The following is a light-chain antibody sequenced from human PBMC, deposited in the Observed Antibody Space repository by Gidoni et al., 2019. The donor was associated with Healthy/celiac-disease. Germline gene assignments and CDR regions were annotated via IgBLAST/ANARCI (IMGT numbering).Light chain of an antibody. CDR1: QSISSY. CDR3: QQSYSTLPYT. J-gene: IGKJ2*01. V-gene: IGKV1-39*01. Sequence: GDRVTITCQASQSISSYLNWYQQKPGKAPKLLIYAASSLQSGVPSRFSGSGSGTDFTLTISSLQPEDFATYYCQQSYSTLPYTFGQGTKLEIK. CDR2: AAS.